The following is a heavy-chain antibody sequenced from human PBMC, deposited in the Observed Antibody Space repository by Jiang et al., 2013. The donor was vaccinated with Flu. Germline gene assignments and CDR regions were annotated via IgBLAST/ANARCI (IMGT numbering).Heavy chain of an antibody. CDR2: IHHRGTT. D-gene: IGHD2-8*01. J-gene: IGHJ4*02. Sequence: GGSINSEDYSWSWIRQPPGKGLEWIGYIHHRGTTYYNPSLKSRVTISIYKSNNRFSLSLNSVTAADTAVYYCARGVLYGGYFDYWGQGTLVSVYS. V-gene: IGHV4-30-2*01. CDR1: GGSINSEDYS. CDR3: ARGVLYGGYFDY.